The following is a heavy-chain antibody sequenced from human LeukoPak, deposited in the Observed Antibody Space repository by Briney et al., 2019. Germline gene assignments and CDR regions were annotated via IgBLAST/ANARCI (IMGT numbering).Heavy chain of an antibody. CDR2: IIPILGTA. CDR3: AKMDCSGGSCYVFNY. CDR1: GYTLTELS. Sequence: SVKVSCKVSGYTLTELSMHWVRQAPGRGLEWMGGIIPILGTANYAQKFQGRVTITADESTSTAYMELSSLRSEDTAVYYCAKMDCSGGSCYVFNYWGQGTLVTVSS. V-gene: IGHV1-69*13. D-gene: IGHD2-15*01. J-gene: IGHJ4*02.